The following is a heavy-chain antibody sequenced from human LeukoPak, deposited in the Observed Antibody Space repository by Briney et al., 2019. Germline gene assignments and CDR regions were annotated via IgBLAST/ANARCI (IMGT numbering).Heavy chain of an antibody. CDR3: ARSAAAGITRFWASNHPDY. V-gene: IGHV3-48*03. D-gene: IGHD6-13*01. CDR1: GFTFSSYE. Sequence: GGSLRLSCAASGFTFSSYEMNWVRQARGKGLEWVSYISSSGSTIYYADSGKGRFTISRDKDKNSLYLQMNSLRAEDTAVYYCARSAAAGITRFWASNHPDYWGQGTLVTVSS. CDR2: ISSSGSTI. J-gene: IGHJ4*02.